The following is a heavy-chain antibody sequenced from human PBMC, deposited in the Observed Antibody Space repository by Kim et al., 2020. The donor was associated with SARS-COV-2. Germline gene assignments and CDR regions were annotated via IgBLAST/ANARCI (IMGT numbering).Heavy chain of an antibody. D-gene: IGHD5-12*01. Sequence: TNAQGFTGRFVFSLDPSVSTAYLQISSLKADDTAVYYCARDPDGYNYFDYWGQGTLVTVSS. CDR3: ARDPDGYNYFDY. V-gene: IGHV7-4-1*02. J-gene: IGHJ4*02.